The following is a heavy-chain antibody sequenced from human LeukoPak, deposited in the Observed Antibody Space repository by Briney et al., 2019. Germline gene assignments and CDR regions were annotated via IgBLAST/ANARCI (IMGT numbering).Heavy chain of an antibody. V-gene: IGHV1-2*02. CDR1: GYTFTGYY. CDR2: INPNSGGT. J-gene: IGHJ4*02. CDR3: ATIPRGYSGYGSFVFDY. D-gene: IGHD5-12*01. Sequence: ASVKVSCKASGYTFTGYYMHWVRQAPGQGLEWMGWINPNSGGTNYAQKFQGRVTMTRDTSISTAYMELRSLRSDDTAVYYCATIPRGYSGYGSFVFDYWGQGTLVTVSS.